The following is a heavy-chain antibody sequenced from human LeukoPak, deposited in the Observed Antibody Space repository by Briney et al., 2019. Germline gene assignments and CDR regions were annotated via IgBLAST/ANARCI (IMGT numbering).Heavy chain of an antibody. CDR2: INPNSGGT. Sequence: GASVKVSCKASGYTFTGYYMHWVRQAPGQGLEWMGWINPNSGGTNYAQKFQGWVTMTRDTSISTAYMELSRLRSDDTAVYYCARDKSGSYHYYGMDVWGQGTTVTVSS. CDR1: GYTFTGYY. D-gene: IGHD1-26*01. J-gene: IGHJ6*02. CDR3: ARDKSGSYHYYGMDV. V-gene: IGHV1-2*04.